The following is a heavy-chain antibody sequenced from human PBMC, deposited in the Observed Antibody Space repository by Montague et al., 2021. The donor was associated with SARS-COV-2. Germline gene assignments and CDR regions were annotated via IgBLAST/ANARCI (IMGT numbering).Heavy chain of an antibody. V-gene: IGHV4-61*02. J-gene: IGHJ4*02. CDR1: GGSISSGSYY. Sequence: TLSLTCTVSGGSISSGSYYWNWIRQPAGKGLEWIGRIYTSGSTNYNPSLESRVTISVDTSKNQFSLKLSSVTAADTAVYYCERESVDLTGYYNDYFDYWGQGTLVTVSS. D-gene: IGHD3-9*01. CDR2: IYTSGST. CDR3: ERESVDLTGYYNDYFDY.